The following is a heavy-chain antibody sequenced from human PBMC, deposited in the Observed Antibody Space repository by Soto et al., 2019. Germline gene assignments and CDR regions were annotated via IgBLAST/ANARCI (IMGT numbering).Heavy chain of an antibody. J-gene: IGHJ6*02. CDR1: GFTFGDYG. CDR2: INPTGSTT. CDR3: ARDLGLLPESYSSSAPQTYYYYYGMDV. Sequence: PGGSLRLSCAASGFTFGDYGMSWVRQAPGKGLEWVSHINPTGSTTYYADSVKGRFTISRDNAKNSLYLQMNSLRDEDTAVYYCARDLGLLPESYSSSAPQTYYYYYGMDVWGQGTTVTVSS. V-gene: IGHV3-48*02. D-gene: IGHD6-6*01.